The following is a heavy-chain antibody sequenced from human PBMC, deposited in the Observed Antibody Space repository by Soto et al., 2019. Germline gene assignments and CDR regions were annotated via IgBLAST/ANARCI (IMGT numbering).Heavy chain of an antibody. V-gene: IGHV6-1*01. CDR3: ARDRSLVVVPAAIPPSYYYYGMDV. CDR1: GDSVSSNSAA. Sequence: SRTLSLTCAISGDSVSSNSAAWNWIRQSPSRGLEWLGRTYYRSKWYNDYAVSVKSRITINPDTSKNQFSLQLNSVTPEDTAVYYCARDRSLVVVPAAIPPSYYYYGMDVWGQGTTVTVSS. J-gene: IGHJ6*02. D-gene: IGHD2-2*01. CDR2: TYYRSKWYN.